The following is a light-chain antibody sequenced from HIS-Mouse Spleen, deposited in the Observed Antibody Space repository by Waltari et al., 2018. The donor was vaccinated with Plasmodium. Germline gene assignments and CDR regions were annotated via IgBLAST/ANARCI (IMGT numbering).Light chain of an antibody. J-gene: IGLJ3*02. CDR1: ALPKKY. Sequence: SYELTQPPSVSVSPGQTPRITCSGGALPKKYAYWYQQKSGQAPVLVIYEDSKLPSGVPGRFSGSSSWKMATLTISGAQVEDEADDDCYSTDSSGNHRVCGGGTKLTVL. CDR3: YSTDSSGNHRV. V-gene: IGLV3-10*01. CDR2: EDS.